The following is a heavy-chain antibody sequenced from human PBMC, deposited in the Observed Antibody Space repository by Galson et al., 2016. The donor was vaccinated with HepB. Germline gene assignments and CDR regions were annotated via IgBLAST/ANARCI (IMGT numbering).Heavy chain of an antibody. CDR1: GFTFSSYA. CDR2: LTGSGGGT. D-gene: IGHD6-25*01. CDR3: AKVPHHSTGWPREIDY. V-gene: IGHV3-23*01. J-gene: IGHJ4*02. Sequence: SLRLSCAASGFTFSSYAMNWVRQAPGKGLEWVATLTGSGGGTYYADSVKGRFTISRDNSKNTLYLEMIGLRAGDTAVYYCAKVPHHSTGWPREIDYWGQGTLVIVSS.